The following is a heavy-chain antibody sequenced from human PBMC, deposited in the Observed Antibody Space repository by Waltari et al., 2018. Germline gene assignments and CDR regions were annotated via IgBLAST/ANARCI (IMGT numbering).Heavy chain of an antibody. V-gene: IGHV4-59*08. CDR3: ARRPYYDFWSGYYDY. CDR2: IYYSGST. J-gene: IGHJ4*02. D-gene: IGHD3-3*01. CDR1: GGSISSYY. Sequence: QVQLQESGPGLVKPSETLSLTCTVSGGSISSYYWSWIRQPPGKGLEWIGYIYYSGSTNYNPSLKSRVTISVDTSKNQFSLKLSSVTAADTAVYYCARRPYYDFWSGYYDYWGQGTLVTVSS.